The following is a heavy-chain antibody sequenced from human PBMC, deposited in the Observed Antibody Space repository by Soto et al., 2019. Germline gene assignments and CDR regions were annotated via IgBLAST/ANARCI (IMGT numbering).Heavy chain of an antibody. CDR3: ARRARPDFYYMDV. D-gene: IGHD6-6*01. V-gene: IGHV3-64*01. Sequence: EVQLAESGGGLAQPGGSLRLSSAASGLTLSGYAMDWVRQAPGKGREYVSGISSNGVGTYYANSVQVRFTISRDNSKNTVYLQMGSLRPEDMAVYYCARRARPDFYYMDVWGKGTTVTVSS. CDR2: ISSNGVGT. J-gene: IGHJ6*03. CDR1: GLTLSGYA.